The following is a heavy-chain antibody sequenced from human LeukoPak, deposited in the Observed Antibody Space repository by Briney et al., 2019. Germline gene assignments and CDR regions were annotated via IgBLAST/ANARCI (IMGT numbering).Heavy chain of an antibody. CDR1: GGSFSGYY. J-gene: IGHJ4*02. CDR2: INHSGST. Sequence: SETLSLACAVYGGSFSGYYWSWIRQPPGKGLEWIGEINHSGSTNYNPSLKSRVTISVDTSKNQFSLKLSSVTAADTAVYYCARGFPMVTGWGQGTLVTVSS. D-gene: IGHD5-18*01. V-gene: IGHV4-34*01. CDR3: ARGFPMVTG.